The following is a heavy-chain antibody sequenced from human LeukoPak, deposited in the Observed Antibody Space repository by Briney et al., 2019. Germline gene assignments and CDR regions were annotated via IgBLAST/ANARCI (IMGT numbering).Heavy chain of an antibody. CDR2: TYFRFKWYN. D-gene: IGHD3/OR15-3a*01. J-gene: IGHJ4*02. V-gene: IGHV6-1*01. CDR3: ARQTGSGLFILP. CDR1: GDSVSSNTAA. Sequence: SQTLSLTCAISGDSVSSNTAAWNWVRQSPSRGLEWLGRTYFRFKWYNDYAVSVKSRVTFKADISKNQFSLQLHSVTPEDTAVYYCARQTGSGLFILPGGQGTLVTVSS.